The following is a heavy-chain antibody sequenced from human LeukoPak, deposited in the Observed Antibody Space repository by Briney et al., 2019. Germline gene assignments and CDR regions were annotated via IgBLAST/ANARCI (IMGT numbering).Heavy chain of an antibody. J-gene: IGHJ5*02. Sequence: SETLSLTCSVWGGSMSTGRHFCAGIRQARGRDLGGFVSVWDDGTIYYDGGTYYNPSLKSRVTISLDASKNQFSLKLTSVTAADTAVYYCARLINPEPGIAVAGTRWFDPWGQGTLVTVSS. V-gene: IGHV4-39*07. D-gene: IGHD6-19*01. CDR3: ARLINPEPGIAVAGTRWFDP. CDR2: IYYDGGT. CDR1: GGSMSTGRHF.